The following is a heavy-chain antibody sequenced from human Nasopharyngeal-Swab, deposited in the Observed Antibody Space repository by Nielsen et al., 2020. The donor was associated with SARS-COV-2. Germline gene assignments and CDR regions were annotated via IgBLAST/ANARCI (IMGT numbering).Heavy chain of an antibody. D-gene: IGHD6-6*01. J-gene: IGHJ6*03. CDR2: IRSNGGST. CDR3: VKGPIAAPRYYMDV. Sequence: GESLKISCSASGFTFSNLAMHWVRQAPGKGLEYVSSIRSNGGSTYYADSVKGRFTMTRDNPKNTLYLQMSSLSGDDTAVYFCVKGPIAAPRYYMDVWGKGTTVTVS. V-gene: IGHV3-64D*09. CDR1: GFTFSNLA.